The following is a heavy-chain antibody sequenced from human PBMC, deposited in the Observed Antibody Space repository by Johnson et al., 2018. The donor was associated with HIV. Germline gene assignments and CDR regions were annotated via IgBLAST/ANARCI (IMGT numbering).Heavy chain of an antibody. V-gene: IGHV3-30*18. J-gene: IGHJ3*01. CDR1: GFTFTHYA. D-gene: IGHD2-8*02. CDR2: ISSDGSSK. Sequence: QVQLVESGGGVVQPGRSLRLSCAASGFTFTHYAMDWVRQAPGKGLECVAVISSDGSSKNYADSVKGRFTISRDNSKNTLYLQMNSLRAEDTAVYYCAKSGLFVLVVYAPDVFDVWGQGTMVTVSS. CDR3: AKSGLFVLVVYAPDVFDV.